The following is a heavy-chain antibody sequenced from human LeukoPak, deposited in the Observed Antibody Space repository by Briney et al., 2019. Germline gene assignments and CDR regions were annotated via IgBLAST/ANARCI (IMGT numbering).Heavy chain of an antibody. CDR2: TYYRSKWYN. Sequence: SQTLSLTCAISGDSVSSNSASWNWIRQSPSRGLEWLGRTYYRSKWYNDYAISVKGRITINPDTSKNQFSLQLNSVTPDDTAVYYCTRDLETRAQDAFDIWGLGTMVTVSS. J-gene: IGHJ3*02. D-gene: IGHD3-10*01. CDR1: GDSVSSNSAS. CDR3: TRDLETRAQDAFDI. V-gene: IGHV6-1*01.